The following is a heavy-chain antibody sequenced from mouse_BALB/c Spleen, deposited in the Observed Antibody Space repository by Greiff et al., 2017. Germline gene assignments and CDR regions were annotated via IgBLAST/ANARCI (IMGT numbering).Heavy chain of an antibody. Sequence: VQLQQSGAELVRPGSSVKISCKASGYAFSSYWMNWVKQRPGQGLEWIGQIYPGDGDTNYNGKFKGKATLTADKSSSTAYMQLSSLTSEDSAVYFCARGGYLDWYVDVWGAGTTVTVSS. D-gene: IGHD2-2*01. J-gene: IGHJ1*01. CDR2: IYPGDGDT. CDR1: GYAFSSYW. CDR3: ARGGYLDWYVDV. V-gene: IGHV1-80*01.